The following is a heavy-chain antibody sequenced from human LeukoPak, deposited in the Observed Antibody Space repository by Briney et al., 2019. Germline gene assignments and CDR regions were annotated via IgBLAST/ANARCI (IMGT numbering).Heavy chain of an antibody. CDR2: TSSSDDGK. J-gene: IGHJ4*02. D-gene: IGHD2-15*01. Sequence: GGSLRLSCTVSGFSLSSYAMSWVRRAPGKGLEWVSATSSSDDGKYYADSVRGRFTISRDNSRNTMYLQMNSLRAEDAAVYYCAKAPVTTCSGAYCYPFDYWGQGTLVTVSS. CDR1: GFSLSSYA. CDR3: AKAPVTTCSGAYCYPFDY. V-gene: IGHV3-23*01.